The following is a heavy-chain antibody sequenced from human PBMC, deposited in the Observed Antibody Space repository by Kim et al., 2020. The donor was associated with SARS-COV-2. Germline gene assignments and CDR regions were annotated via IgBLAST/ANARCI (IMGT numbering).Heavy chain of an antibody. V-gene: IGHV1-46*01. D-gene: IGHD3-3*01. Sequence: KFQGRVTMTRDTSTSTVYMELSSLRSEDTAVYYCASPSGVVTDYYYGMDVWGQGTTVTVSS. J-gene: IGHJ6*02. CDR3: ASPSGVVTDYYYGMDV.